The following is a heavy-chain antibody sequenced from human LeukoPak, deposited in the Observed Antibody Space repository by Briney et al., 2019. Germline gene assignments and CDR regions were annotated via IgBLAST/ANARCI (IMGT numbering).Heavy chain of an antibody. CDR3: ARERRGYCSSTSCSNDAFDI. D-gene: IGHD2-2*01. CDR1: GFTFSSYS. V-gene: IGHV3-21*01. Sequence: GGSLRLSCAASGFTFSSYSMNWVRQAPGKGLEWVSSISSSSSYIYYADSVKGRFTTSRDNAKNSLYLQMNSLRAEDTAVYYCARERRGYCSSTSCSNDAFDIWGQGTMVTVSS. J-gene: IGHJ3*02. CDR2: ISSSSSYI.